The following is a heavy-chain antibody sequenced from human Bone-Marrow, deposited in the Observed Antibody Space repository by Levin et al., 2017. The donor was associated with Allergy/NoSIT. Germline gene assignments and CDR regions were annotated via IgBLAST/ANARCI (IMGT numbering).Heavy chain of an antibody. CDR3: ARGWFYYGMDV. V-gene: IGHV4-34*01. CDR2: INHSGST. CDR1: GGSFSGYY. Sequence: SQTLSLTCAVYGGSFSGYYWSWLRQPPGKGLEWIGEINHSGSTNYNPSLKSRVTISVDTSKNQFSLKLSSVTAADTAVYYCARGWFYYGMDVWGQGTTVTVSS. J-gene: IGHJ6*02. D-gene: IGHD3-9*01.